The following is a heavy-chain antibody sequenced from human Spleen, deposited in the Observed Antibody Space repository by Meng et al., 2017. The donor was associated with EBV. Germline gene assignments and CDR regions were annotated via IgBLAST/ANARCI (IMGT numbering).Heavy chain of an antibody. D-gene: IGHD4-17*01. CDR2: VNPLIVTA. V-gene: IGHV1-69*01. Sequence: QLTRARPGADVTMPGFSVRVSGKGSGVIFKSFLLGWVQQAPGQKFECRSAVNPLIVTAEYAQTFQGRLTITADDSTSSVSMELNSLRSEDTAVYYCGRSLSGDPYFDSWGQGTLVTVSS. CDR3: GRSLSGDPYFDS. J-gene: IGHJ4*02. CDR1: GVIFKSFL.